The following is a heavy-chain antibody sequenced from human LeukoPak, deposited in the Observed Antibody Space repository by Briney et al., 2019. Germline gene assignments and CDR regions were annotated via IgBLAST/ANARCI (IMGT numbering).Heavy chain of an antibody. CDR2: IYSGGST. J-gene: IGHJ6*02. D-gene: IGHD3-3*01. CDR3: ARDLFNRPTIFGVVILERSKNYYYYGMDV. CDR1: GFTVSSNY. V-gene: IGHV3-66*02. Sequence: GGSLRLSCAASGFTVSSNYMSWVRQAPGKGLEWVSVIYSGGSTYYADSVKGRFTISRDNSKNTLYLQMNSLRAEDTAVYYCARDLFNRPTIFGVVILERSKNYYYYGMDVWGQGTTVTVSS.